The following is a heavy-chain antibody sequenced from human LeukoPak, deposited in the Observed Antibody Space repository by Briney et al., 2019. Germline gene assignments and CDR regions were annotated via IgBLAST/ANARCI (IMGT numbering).Heavy chain of an antibody. CDR1: GGTFSSYA. Sequence: GASVKVSCKASGGTFSSYANSWVRQAPGPGLEWMGGIMPIFGTANYAQKLQGRVTITTDESTSTAYMELSSLGSDDTAVYYCARAHTLRSSGWYGDAFDIWGQGTMVPVSS. V-gene: IGHV1-69*05. J-gene: IGHJ3*02. CDR3: ARAHTLRSSGWYGDAFDI. CDR2: IMPIFGTA. D-gene: IGHD6-13*01.